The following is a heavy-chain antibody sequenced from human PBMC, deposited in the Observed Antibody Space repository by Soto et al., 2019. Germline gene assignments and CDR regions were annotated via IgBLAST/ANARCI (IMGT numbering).Heavy chain of an antibody. D-gene: IGHD3-22*01. CDR1: GGSVSSGSYY. J-gene: IGHJ4*02. V-gene: IGHV4-61*01. Sequence: NPSETLSLTCTVPGGSVSSGSYYWIWIRQPPGKGLEWIGYIYYSGSTNYNPSLKSRVTISVDTSKNQFSLKLSSVTAADTAVYYCASSSYYYDSSGFFDYWGQGTLVTVSS. CDR3: ASSSYYYDSSGFFDY. CDR2: IYYSGST.